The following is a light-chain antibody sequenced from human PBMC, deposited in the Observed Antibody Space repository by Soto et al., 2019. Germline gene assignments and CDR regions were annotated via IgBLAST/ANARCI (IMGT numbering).Light chain of an antibody. J-gene: IGKJ5*01. CDR1: QSIGTW. CDR2: DAS. Sequence: DIQVTQSPATLSAFVGDRVTIIFRARQSIGTWLAWYQQKPGKAPKLLIYDASTLESGVPSRFSGSGSGTEFTLTISSLQPEDVATYYCQEYNSYPVSFGQGTRLEI. V-gene: IGKV1-5*02. CDR3: QEYNSYPVS.